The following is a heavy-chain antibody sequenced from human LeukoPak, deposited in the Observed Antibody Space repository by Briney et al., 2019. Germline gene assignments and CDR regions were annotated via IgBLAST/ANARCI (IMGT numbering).Heavy chain of an antibody. V-gene: IGHV3-48*02. CDR1: GFTFRSYS. Sequence: GGSLRLSCAASGFTFRSYSMNWVRQAPGKGLEWVSYISSSSSTIYYADSVKGRFTISRDNAKNSLYLQMNSLRDEDTAVYYCARGPPSITIFGVVTSRGNYYYMDVWGKGTTVTVSS. CDR3: ARGPPSITIFGVVTSRGNYYYMDV. CDR2: ISSSSSTI. D-gene: IGHD3-3*01. J-gene: IGHJ6*03.